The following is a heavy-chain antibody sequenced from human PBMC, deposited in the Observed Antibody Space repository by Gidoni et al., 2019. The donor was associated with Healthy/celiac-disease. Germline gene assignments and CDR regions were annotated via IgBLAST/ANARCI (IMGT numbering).Heavy chain of an antibody. Sequence: EVQLVESGGGLVQPGVSLRLSCAASGFTFRSYWLHWVRQAPGKGLVWVSRINSDGSSTSYADSVKGRLTISRDNAKNTLYLQMNSLRAEDTAVYYCARMDPYDSSGYYSPSYGMDVWGQGTTVTVSS. CDR3: ARMDPYDSSGYYSPSYGMDV. CDR1: GFTFRSYW. CDR2: INSDGSST. V-gene: IGHV3-74*01. J-gene: IGHJ6*02. D-gene: IGHD3-22*01.